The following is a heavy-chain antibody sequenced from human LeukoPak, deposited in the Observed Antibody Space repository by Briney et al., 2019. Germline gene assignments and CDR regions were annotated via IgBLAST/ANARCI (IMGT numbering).Heavy chain of an antibody. CDR2: ISWDGGRT. CDR1: GFTFDEYA. CDR3: AKSRYSSGWYEFDN. J-gene: IGHJ4*02. D-gene: IGHD6-19*01. V-gene: IGHV3-43D*03. Sequence: PGGSLRLSCAASGFTFDEYAMHWVRQAPGKGLEWVSLISWDGGRTYYADSVKGRFTISRDNSKNSMYLQMNSLRIVDTAFYYCAKSRYSSGWYEFDNWGQGTLVTVSS.